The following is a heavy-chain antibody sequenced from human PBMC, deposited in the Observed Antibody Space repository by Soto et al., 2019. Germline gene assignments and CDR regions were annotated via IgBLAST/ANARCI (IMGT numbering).Heavy chain of an antibody. D-gene: IGHD6-13*01. V-gene: IGHV3-21*01. CDR3: ARAIAAAGTSYYYGMDV. CDR1: GFTFSSYS. Sequence: EVQLVESGGGLVKPGGSLRLSCAASGFTFSSYSMNWVRQAPGKGLEWVSSISSSSSYIYYADSVKGRFTISRDNAKNSLCLQMNSLGAEDTAVYYCARAIAAAGTSYYYGMDVWGQGTTVTVSS. J-gene: IGHJ6*02. CDR2: ISSSSSYI.